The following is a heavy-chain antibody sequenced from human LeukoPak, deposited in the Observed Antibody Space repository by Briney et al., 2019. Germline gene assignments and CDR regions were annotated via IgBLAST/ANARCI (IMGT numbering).Heavy chain of an antibody. CDR1: GGSVSSYY. V-gene: IGHV4-59*02. Sequence: PSETLSLTCSVSGGSVSSYYWSWIRQPPGKGLEWIGYIYDSGSTNYNPSLRSRVTMSQDTSKNQFSLKLSSVTAADTAVYYCARAGGGYNLDYWGQGTLVIVSS. J-gene: IGHJ4*02. CDR2: IYDSGST. D-gene: IGHD5-24*01. CDR3: ARAGGGYNLDY.